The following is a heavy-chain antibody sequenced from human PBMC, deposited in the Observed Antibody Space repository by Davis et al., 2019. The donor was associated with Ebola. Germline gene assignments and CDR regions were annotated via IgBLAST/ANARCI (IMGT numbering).Heavy chain of an antibody. CDR3: ARLMIVVAPPGYFDL. Sequence: KVSCKGSGYSFTSYWIGWVRQMPGKGLEWMGIIYPGDSDTRYSPSFQGQVTISADKSISTAYLQWSSLKASDTAMYYCARLMIVVAPPGYFDLWGRGTLVTVSS. D-gene: IGHD3-22*01. CDR1: GYSFTSYW. CDR2: IYPGDSDT. J-gene: IGHJ2*01. V-gene: IGHV5-51*01.